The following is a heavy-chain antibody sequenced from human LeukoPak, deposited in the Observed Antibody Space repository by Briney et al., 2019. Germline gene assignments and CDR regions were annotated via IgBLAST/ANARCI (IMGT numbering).Heavy chain of an antibody. CDR3: VRHGVAVVPTVSDY. V-gene: IGHV5-51*01. D-gene: IGHD2-2*01. Sequence: GESLKISCKTSGYSFTIYWIGWVRQMPGKGLEWMGIIYPSDSDTRYSPSFQGQVTISADKSISTAYLQWNSLKASDTTMYYCVRHGVAVVPTVSDYWGQGTLVTVSS. CDR1: GYSFTIYW. J-gene: IGHJ4*02. CDR2: IYPSDSDT.